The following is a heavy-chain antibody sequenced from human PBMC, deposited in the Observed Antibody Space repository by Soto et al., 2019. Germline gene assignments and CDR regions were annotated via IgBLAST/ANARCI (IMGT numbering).Heavy chain of an antibody. CDR1: GGSFSGYY. CDR2: INHSGST. J-gene: IGHJ5*02. CDR3: ARGLGVMDRGFNWFDP. D-gene: IGHD3-10*01. Sequence: QVQLQQWGAGLLKPSETLSLTCAVYGGSFSGYYWSWIRQPPGKGLEWIGEINHSGSTNYNPSLKSRVTISVDTSKNQFSLKLSSVTAADTAVYYCARGLGVMDRGFNWFDPWGQGTLVTVSS. V-gene: IGHV4-34*01.